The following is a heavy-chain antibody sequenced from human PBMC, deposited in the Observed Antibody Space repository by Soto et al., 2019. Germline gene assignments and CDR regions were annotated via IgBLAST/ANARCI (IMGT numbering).Heavy chain of an antibody. CDR3: AAERWLLQRSGNFDY. D-gene: IGHD1-26*01. Sequence: GASVKVSCKASGFTFTSSAVQWVRQARGQRLEWIGWIVVGSGNTNYAQKFQERVTITRDMSTSTAYMELSSLRSEDTAVYYCAAERWLLQRSGNFDYWGQGTLVTVSS. CDR1: GFTFTSSA. J-gene: IGHJ4*02. CDR2: IVVGSGNT. V-gene: IGHV1-58*01.